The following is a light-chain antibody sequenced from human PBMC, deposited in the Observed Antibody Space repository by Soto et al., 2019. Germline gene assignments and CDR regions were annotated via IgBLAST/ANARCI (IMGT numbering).Light chain of an antibody. Sequence: DVQLTQSPSSLSASVGDRVTITCRTSQTVSGNLHWYQQKPGKAPNLLIYVASNLQDGVPSRFRGGGSGRDFTLTITSLQPEDFATYYCQQSYGASFTFGPGTRVDI. CDR1: QTVSGN. V-gene: IGKV1-39*01. J-gene: IGKJ3*01. CDR2: VAS. CDR3: QQSYGASFT.